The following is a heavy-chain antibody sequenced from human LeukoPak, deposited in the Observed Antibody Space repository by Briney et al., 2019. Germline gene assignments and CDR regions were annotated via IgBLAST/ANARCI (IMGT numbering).Heavy chain of an antibody. J-gene: IGHJ5*02. V-gene: IGHV1-2*02. CDR2: INPNSGGT. D-gene: IGHD5-24*01. CDR1: GYTFTGYY. CDR3: AGVSAFATTYRGGNCFDP. Sequence: GASVKVSCKASGYTFTGYYMHWVRQAPGQGLEWMGWINPNSGGTNYAQKFQVRVTMTRDTSISTAYLELSRLRYLNTLRYDCAGVSAFATTYRGGNCFDPWGQGTLVTVSS.